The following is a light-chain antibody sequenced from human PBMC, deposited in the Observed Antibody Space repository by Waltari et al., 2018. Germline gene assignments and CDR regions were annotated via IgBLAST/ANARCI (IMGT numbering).Light chain of an antibody. J-gene: IGLJ2*01. CDR1: KLGEKY. CDR3: QAWDSTTAHVV. Sequence: SYELTQAPSVSVSPGQTVTITCSGDKLGEKYTCWYQQKPGQSPVLVNYQDTKRPSGIPERFSGSNSGNTATLTISGTQAMDEADYYCQAWDSTTAHVVFGGGTKLTVL. V-gene: IGLV3-1*01. CDR2: QDT.